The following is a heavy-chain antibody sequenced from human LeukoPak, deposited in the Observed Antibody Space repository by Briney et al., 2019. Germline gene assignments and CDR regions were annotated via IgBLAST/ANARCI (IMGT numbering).Heavy chain of an antibody. CDR2: ISGSGSTI. J-gene: IGHJ6*02. Sequence: GGSLRLSCAASGFTFSNYAMSWVRQAPGKGLEWVSAISGSGSTIYYADSVKGRFTISRDNAKNSLYLQMNSLRAEDTAVYYCARDGGLSGSSFTDYGMDVWGQGTTVTVSS. CDR1: GFTFSNYA. V-gene: IGHV3-11*01. CDR3: ARDGGLSGSSFTDYGMDV. D-gene: IGHD1-26*01.